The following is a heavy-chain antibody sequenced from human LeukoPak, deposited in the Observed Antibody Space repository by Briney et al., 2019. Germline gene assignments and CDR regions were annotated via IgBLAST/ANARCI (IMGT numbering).Heavy chain of an antibody. D-gene: IGHD6-19*01. CDR1: GFTFSSYG. V-gene: IGHV3-30*02. CDR2: IRSDGSNK. Sequence: GGSLKLSCAASGFTFSSYGMHWVRQAPGKGLEWMAFIRSDGSNKYYADSVKGRFTISRDNSKNTLYLQMNSLRADDTAVYYCARILDSAWGELGYWGQGTLVTVSS. J-gene: IGHJ4*02. CDR3: ARILDSAWGELGY.